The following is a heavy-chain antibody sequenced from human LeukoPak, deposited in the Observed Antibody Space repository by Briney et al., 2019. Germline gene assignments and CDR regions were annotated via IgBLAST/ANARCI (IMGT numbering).Heavy chain of an antibody. CDR3: ARIKNRNCFDP. CDR2: IYDSGST. Sequence: SETLSLTCTVSGGSIRSYYWTWIRQPPGKGRESIGYIYDSGSTNYNPSLKSRVTISVDTSKNQISLKLSSVTAADTAVYYCARIKNRNCFDPWGQGTLVTVSS. V-gene: IGHV4-59*01. D-gene: IGHD1-14*01. J-gene: IGHJ5*02. CDR1: GGSIRSYY.